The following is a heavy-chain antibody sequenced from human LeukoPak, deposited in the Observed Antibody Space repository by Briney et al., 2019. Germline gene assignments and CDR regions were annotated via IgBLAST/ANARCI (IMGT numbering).Heavy chain of an antibody. J-gene: IGHJ4*02. Sequence: GGSLRLSCAASGFTFSSYAMSWVRQAPGKGLEWVSAISGSGGSTYYADSVKGRFTISRDNSKNTLYLQMNSLRAEDTAVYYCAKNLRYYDRIGYYDYFDYWGQGTLVTVSS. CDR3: AKNLRYYDRIGYYDYFDY. V-gene: IGHV3-23*01. CDR2: ISGSGGST. D-gene: IGHD3-22*01. CDR1: GFTFSSYA.